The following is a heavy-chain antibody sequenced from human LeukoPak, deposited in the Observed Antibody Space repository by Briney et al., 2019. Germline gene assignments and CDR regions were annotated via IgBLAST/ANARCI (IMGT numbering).Heavy chain of an antibody. Sequence: PGGSLRLSCAASGFTFSSYAMHWVRQAPGKGLEWVAVISYDGSNKYYADSVKGRFTISRDNSKNTLYLQMNSLRAEDTAVYYCTRDAGTRLKYSFGYGDYWGQGALVTVSS. CDR3: TRDAGTRLKYSFGYGDY. CDR2: ISYDGSNK. J-gene: IGHJ4*02. D-gene: IGHD5-18*01. V-gene: IGHV3-30*04. CDR1: GFTFSSYA.